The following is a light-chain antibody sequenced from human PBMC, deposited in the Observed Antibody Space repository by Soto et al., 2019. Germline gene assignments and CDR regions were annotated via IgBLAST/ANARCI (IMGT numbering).Light chain of an antibody. CDR3: AAWDDSLNEEV. V-gene: IGLV1-44*01. J-gene: IGLJ2*01. CDR2: SNN. Sequence: QAVVTQPPSASGTPGQRVTISCSGSSSNIGSNTVNWYQQLPGTAPKLLIYSNNQRPSGVPDRFSGSKSGTSASLAISGLPSEDEADYYCAAWDDSLNEEVFGGGTKLTVL. CDR1: SSNIGSNT.